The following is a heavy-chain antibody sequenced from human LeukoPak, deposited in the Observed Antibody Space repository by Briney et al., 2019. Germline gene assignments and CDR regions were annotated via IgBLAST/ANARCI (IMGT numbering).Heavy chain of an antibody. J-gene: IGHJ5*02. CDR1: GGSFSGYY. Sequence: ASETLSLTCAVYGGSFSGYYWSWIRQPPGKGLEWIGEINHSGSTYYNPSLKSRVTISVDTSKNQFSLKLSSVTAADTAVYCCAGRDRKMTSYYGSAKGWFDPWGQGTLVTVSS. D-gene: IGHD3-10*01. V-gene: IGHV4-34*01. CDR2: INHSGST. CDR3: AGRDRKMTSYYGSAKGWFDP.